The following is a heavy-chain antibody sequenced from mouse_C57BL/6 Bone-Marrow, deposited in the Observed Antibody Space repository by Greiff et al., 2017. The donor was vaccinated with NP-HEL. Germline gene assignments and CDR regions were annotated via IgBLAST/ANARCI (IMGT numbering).Heavy chain of an antibody. CDR3: ARGVNLLLRPLYAMDY. CDR1: GYTFTDYY. Sequence: VQRVESGPELVKPGASVKISCKASGYTFTDYYINWVKQRPGQGLEWIGWIFPGSGSTYYNEKFKGKATLTVDKSSSTAYMLLSSLTSEDSAVYFCARGVNLLLRPLYAMDYWGQGTSVTVSS. CDR2: IFPGSGST. V-gene: IGHV1-75*01. J-gene: IGHJ4*01. D-gene: IGHD1-1*01.